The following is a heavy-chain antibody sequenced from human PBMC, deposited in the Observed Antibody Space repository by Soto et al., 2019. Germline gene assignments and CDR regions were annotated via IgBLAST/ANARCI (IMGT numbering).Heavy chain of an antibody. D-gene: IGHD4-17*01. Sequence: QVQLVQSGAEVKKPGASVKVSCRASGYTFTSYDINWVRQATGQGLEWMGWMNPNSGNTGYAQKFQGRVTMTRNTSISTAYMELSSLTSDDPAVYYCARSTNDYGDRHWGQGALVTVSS. J-gene: IGHJ4*02. CDR3: ARSTNDYGDRH. CDR2: MNPNSGNT. CDR1: GYTFTSYD. V-gene: IGHV1-8*01.